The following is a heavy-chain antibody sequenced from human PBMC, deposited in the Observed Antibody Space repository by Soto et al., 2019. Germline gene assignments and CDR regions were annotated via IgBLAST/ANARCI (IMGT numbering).Heavy chain of an antibody. CDR2: ITPNSGCT. CDR3: AKDNGQLLIFEY. V-gene: IGHV1-2*02. J-gene: IGHJ4*02. D-gene: IGHD2-2*01. Sequence: ASVKVSCKASGYTFTGHYVHWVRQAPGQGLEWMGWITPNSGCTSYAQKFQGRVTMTRDTSISTAYMELSGLRSDDTAVYYCAKDNGQLLIFEYWGQGTLVTVSS. CDR1: GYTFTGHY.